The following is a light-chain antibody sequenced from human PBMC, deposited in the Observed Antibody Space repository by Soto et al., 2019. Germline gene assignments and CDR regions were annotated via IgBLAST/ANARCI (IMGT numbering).Light chain of an antibody. V-gene: IGKV4-1*01. CDR3: QQYYSTPRT. J-gene: IGKJ1*01. CDR1: QSVLYSPTNKNY. Sequence: DIVMTQSPDSLTVSLGERATINCKSSQSVLYSPTNKNYLAWYQQKSGQPPKLLIYWASTRESGVPDRFSGSGSGTDFTLTSSSLQAEDVAVYYCQQYYSTPRTFGQGTRVEIK. CDR2: WAS.